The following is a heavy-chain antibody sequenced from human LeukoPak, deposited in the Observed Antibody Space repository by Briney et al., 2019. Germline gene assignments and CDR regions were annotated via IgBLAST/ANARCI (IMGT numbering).Heavy chain of an antibody. D-gene: IGHD6-25*01. J-gene: IGHJ5*02. Sequence: GGSLRLSCAASGFTFSSYGMHWVRQAPGKGLEWVAFIRYDGSNKYYADSVKGRFAISRDNSKNTLYLQMNSLRAEDTAVYYCAKRALKAAGGLNWFDPWGQGTLVTVSS. CDR2: IRYDGSNK. CDR3: AKRALKAAGGLNWFDP. CDR1: GFTFSSYG. V-gene: IGHV3-30*02.